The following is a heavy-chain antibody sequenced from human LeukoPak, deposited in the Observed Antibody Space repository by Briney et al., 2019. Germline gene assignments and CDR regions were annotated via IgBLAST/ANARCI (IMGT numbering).Heavy chain of an antibody. CDR3: VGGAPNWGFDY. V-gene: IGHV1-8*01. CDR1: RYTFSNYD. CDR2: MSSNSGNT. J-gene: IGHJ4*02. D-gene: IGHD7-27*01. Sequence: ASVNVSCKASRYTFSNYDINWVRQATGQGLEWMGWMSSNSGNTGYAQKFQGRVTMTRNTYISTAYMELTSLRSEDTAAYYCVGGAPNWGFDYWGQGTLVTVSS.